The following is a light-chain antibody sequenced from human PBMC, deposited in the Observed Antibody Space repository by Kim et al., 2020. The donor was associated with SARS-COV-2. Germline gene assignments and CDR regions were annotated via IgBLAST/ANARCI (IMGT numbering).Light chain of an antibody. CDR2: EVS. CDR3: TSYTSSSTVV. CDR1: SSDVGSYNR. Sequence: GQSFTISCTGTSSDVGSYNRVSWYQQPPGTAPKLMIYEVSNRPSGVPDRFSGSKSGNTASLTISGLQAEDEADYYCTSYTSSSTVVFGGGTKVTVL. V-gene: IGLV2-18*02. J-gene: IGLJ2*01.